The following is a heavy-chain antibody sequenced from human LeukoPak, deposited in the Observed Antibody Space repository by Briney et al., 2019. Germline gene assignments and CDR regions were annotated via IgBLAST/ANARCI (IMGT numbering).Heavy chain of an antibody. CDR3: ARVNYDFWSGYYPTLSYYYYYGMDV. CDR1: GFTFSSYW. CDR2: INGDGSTT. V-gene: IGHV3-74*01. D-gene: IGHD3-3*01. Sequence: GGSLRLSCAASGFTFSSYWMHWVRQAPGKGLVWVSHINGDGSTTSYADSVKGRFTISRDNSKNTLYLQMNSLRAEDTAVYYCARVNYDFWSGYYPTLSYYYYYGMDVWGQGTTVTVSS. J-gene: IGHJ6*02.